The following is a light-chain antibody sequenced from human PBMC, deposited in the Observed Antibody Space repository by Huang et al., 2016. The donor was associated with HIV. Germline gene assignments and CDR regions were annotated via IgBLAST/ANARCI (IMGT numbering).Light chain of an antibody. CDR3: QQYSRSAT. J-gene: IGKJ2*01. Sequence: DIQMTQSPSTLSAAVGDRVPITCRASQSVTIWLAWFQQKPGKAPKLLLYKASTRESGVPSRFSGSGSGTEFTLTIDSLQPDDVATYYCQQYSRSATFGQGTKLGIK. V-gene: IGKV1-5*03. CDR2: KAS. CDR1: QSVTIW.